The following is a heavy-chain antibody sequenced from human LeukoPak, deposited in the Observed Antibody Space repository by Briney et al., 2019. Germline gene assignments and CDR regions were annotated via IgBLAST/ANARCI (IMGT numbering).Heavy chain of an antibody. CDR1: GYTFTAYY. CDR2: INPNSGGT. CDR3: VTIYSSNGYGSGYFDH. J-gene: IGHJ4*02. Sequence: ASVKVSCKASGYTFTAYYMHWVRQAPGQGLEWMGWINPNSGGTNYAQKFQGRVTMTRDTSISTAYMELSRLRSDDTAVYYCVTIYSSNGYGSGYFDHWGQGARVTVSS. D-gene: IGHD3-10*01. V-gene: IGHV1-2*02.